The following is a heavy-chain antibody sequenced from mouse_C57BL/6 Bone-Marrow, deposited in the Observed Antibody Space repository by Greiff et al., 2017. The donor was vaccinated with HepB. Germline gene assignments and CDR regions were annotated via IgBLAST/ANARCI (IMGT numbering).Heavy chain of an antibody. CDR2: NYWDDDK. CDR1: GFSLSTSGMG. Sequence: QVTLKVSGPGILQSSQTLSLTCSFSGFSLSTSGMGLSWIRQPSGRGLEWLAHNYWDDDKRYNPSLKSQLTISKDTSRNQVFLKITSVDTADTATYYCARGGDYSNPWYFDVWGTGTTVTVSS. D-gene: IGHD2-5*01. CDR3: ARGGDYSNPWYFDV. V-gene: IGHV8-12*01. J-gene: IGHJ1*03.